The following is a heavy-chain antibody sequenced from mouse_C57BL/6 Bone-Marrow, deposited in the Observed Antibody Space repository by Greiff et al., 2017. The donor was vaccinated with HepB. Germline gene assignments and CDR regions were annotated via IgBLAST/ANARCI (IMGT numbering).Heavy chain of an antibody. CDR3: ARRLFGSSYGTYFDY. D-gene: IGHD1-1*01. Sequence: QVQLQQSGPELVKPGASVKISCKASGYTFTDYYINWVKQRPGQGLEWIGWIFPGSGSTYYNEKFKGKATLTVDKSSSTAYMLLSSLTSEDSAVYFCARRLFGSSYGTYFDYWGQGTTLTVSS. V-gene: IGHV1-75*01. CDR2: IFPGSGST. J-gene: IGHJ2*01. CDR1: GYTFTDYY.